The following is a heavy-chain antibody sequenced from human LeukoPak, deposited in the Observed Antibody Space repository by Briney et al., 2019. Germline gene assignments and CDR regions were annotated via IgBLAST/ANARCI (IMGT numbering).Heavy chain of an antibody. CDR3: ARGDPGYLDY. CDR2: IYSGGST. CDR1: GFSVINAW. J-gene: IGHJ4*02. V-gene: IGHV3-66*01. Sequence: GGSLRLSCAASGFSVINAWMSWVRQAPGKGLEWVSVIYSGGSTYYADSVKGRFTISRDNSKNTLYLQMNSLRAEDTAVYYCARGDPGYLDYWGQGTLVTVSS.